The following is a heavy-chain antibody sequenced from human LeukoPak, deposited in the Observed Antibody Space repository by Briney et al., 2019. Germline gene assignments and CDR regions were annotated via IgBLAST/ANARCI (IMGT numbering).Heavy chain of an antibody. J-gene: IGHJ4*02. CDR1: GFTFSSYS. CDR2: ISSSSSYI. CDR3: ARDGAYYYGSDTLIDY. Sequence: GGSLRLSCAASGFTFSSYSMNWVRQAPGKRLEWVASISSSSSYIYYADSVKGRFTISRDNAKNSLYLQMNSLRAEDTAVYYCARDGAYYYGSDTLIDYWGQGTLVTVSS. D-gene: IGHD3-10*01. V-gene: IGHV3-21*01.